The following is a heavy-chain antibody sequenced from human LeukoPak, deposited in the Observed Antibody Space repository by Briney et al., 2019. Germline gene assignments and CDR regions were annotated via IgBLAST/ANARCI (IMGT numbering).Heavy chain of an antibody. CDR1: GFTFSSYG. CDR3: AKDRGGTVY. Sequence: PGRSLRLSCAASGFTFSSYGMHWVRQAPGKGLEWVAVISYDGSNKYYADSVKGRFTISRDNSKNTLYLQMNSLRAEDTAVYYCAKDRGGTVYWGQGTLVTVSS. V-gene: IGHV3-30*18. D-gene: IGHD3-10*01. CDR2: ISYDGSNK. J-gene: IGHJ4*02.